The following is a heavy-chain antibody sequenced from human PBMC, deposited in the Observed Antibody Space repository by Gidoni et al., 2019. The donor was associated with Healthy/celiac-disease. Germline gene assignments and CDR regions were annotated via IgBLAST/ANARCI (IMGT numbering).Heavy chain of an antibody. CDR2: IYYSGST. CDR1: GGSISSYY. Sequence: QVQLQESGPGLVKPSETLSLTCTVPGGSISSYYWSWIRQPPGKGLEWIGYIYYSGSTNYNPSLKSRVTISVDTSKNQFSLKLSSVTAADTAVYYCARGGLDTAMVDVPLDYWGQGTLVTVSS. J-gene: IGHJ4*02. D-gene: IGHD5-18*01. V-gene: IGHV4-59*01. CDR3: ARGGLDTAMVDVPLDY.